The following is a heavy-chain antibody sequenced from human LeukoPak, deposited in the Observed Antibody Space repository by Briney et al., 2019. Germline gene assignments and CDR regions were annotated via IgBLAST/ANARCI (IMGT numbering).Heavy chain of an antibody. D-gene: IGHD1-14*01. V-gene: IGHV3-23*01. Sequence: AGGSLRLSCAASGFTFSSYAMSWVRQAPGKGLEWVSSISGSGGSTYHADSVKGRFTISRDNSKNTLYLQMNSLRAEDTAVYYCAKNPTGLRGTDYWGQGTLVTVSS. CDR2: ISGSGGST. CDR1: GFTFSSYA. J-gene: IGHJ4*02. CDR3: AKNPTGLRGTDY.